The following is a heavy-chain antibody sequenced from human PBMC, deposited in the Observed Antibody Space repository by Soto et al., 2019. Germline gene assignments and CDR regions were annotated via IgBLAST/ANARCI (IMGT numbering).Heavy chain of an antibody. CDR3: AREDRDGYNTGVYCYGMDV. J-gene: IGHJ6*02. D-gene: IGHD5-12*01. Sequence: QVQLVQSGAEVKKPGSSVKVSCKASGGTFSSYAISWVRQAPGQGLEWMGGIIPIFGTANYAQKFQGRVTITADESTSTAYMELSSLRSEDTAVYYCAREDRDGYNTGVYCYGMDVWGQGTTVTVSS. V-gene: IGHV1-69*01. CDR1: GGTFSSYA. CDR2: IIPIFGTA.